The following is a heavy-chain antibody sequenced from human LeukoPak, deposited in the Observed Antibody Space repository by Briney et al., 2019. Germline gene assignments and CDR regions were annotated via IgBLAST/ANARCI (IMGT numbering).Heavy chain of an antibody. CDR3: ARIGSTGNWFDP. J-gene: IGHJ5*02. Sequence: SQTLSLTCAISGDSVSSISASWNWIRQSPSRGLEWLGRTYYRSKWCNDYAVSVKSRITINPDTSKNQFSLQLSSVTPEDTAVYYCARIGSTGNWFDPWGQGTLVTVSS. CDR2: TYYRSKWCN. D-gene: IGHD2-2*01. V-gene: IGHV6-1*01. CDR1: GDSVSSISAS.